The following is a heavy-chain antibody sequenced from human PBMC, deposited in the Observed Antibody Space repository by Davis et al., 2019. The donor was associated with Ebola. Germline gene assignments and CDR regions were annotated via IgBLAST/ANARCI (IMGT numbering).Heavy chain of an antibody. D-gene: IGHD5-12*01. CDR2: ISSSGSTI. Sequence: GESLKISCAASGFIFSDYYMSWIRQAPGKGLEWVSYISSSGSTIYYADSVRGRFTISRDNAKNLLYLQMNSLRVEDTAVYYCARARRSYTGYDYVGNFDSWGQGTLVTVSS. V-gene: IGHV3-11*01. CDR3: ARARRSYTGYDYVGNFDS. CDR1: GFIFSDYY. J-gene: IGHJ4*02.